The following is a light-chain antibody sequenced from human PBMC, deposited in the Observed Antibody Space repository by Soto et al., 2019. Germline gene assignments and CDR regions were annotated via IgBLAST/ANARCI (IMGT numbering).Light chain of an antibody. Sequence: QSALTQPASVSGSPGQSITISCTGTSSDVGGYNYASWYQQHPGKAPKVMIYEVRNRPSGVSDRFSGSKSGNTASLSISGLQAEDEADYYCISYSSSTTLVFGGGTKLTVL. CDR1: SSDVGGYNY. CDR3: ISYSSSTTLV. CDR2: EVR. V-gene: IGLV2-14*01. J-gene: IGLJ3*02.